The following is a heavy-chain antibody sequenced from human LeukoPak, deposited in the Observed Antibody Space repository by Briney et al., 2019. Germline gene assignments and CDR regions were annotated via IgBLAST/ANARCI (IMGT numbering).Heavy chain of an antibody. CDR2: INHSGST. D-gene: IGHD6-19*01. J-gene: IGHJ4*02. CDR1: GGSFSGYY. Sequence: PSETLSLTCAVYGGSFSGYYWSWIRQPPGKGLEWIGEINHSGSTNYNPSLKSRVTISVDTSKNQFSLRLTSVTAADTAVYYCARHGSRAVAGFLDYWGQGTLVTVSS. CDR3: ARHGSRAVAGFLDY. V-gene: IGHV4-34*01.